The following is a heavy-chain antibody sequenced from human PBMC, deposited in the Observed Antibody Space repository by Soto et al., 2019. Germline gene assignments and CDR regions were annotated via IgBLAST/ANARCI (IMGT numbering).Heavy chain of an antibody. CDR3: TITPIVVVPAAMMAREKYYYYYMDV. D-gene: IGHD2-2*01. V-gene: IGHV3-73*01. CDR2: IRSKANSYAT. CDR1: GFTFSGSA. J-gene: IGHJ6*03. Sequence: GGSLRLSWAASGFTFSGSAMHWVRQASGKGLEWVGRIRSKANSYATAYAASVKGRFTISRDDSKNTAYLQMNSLKTEDTAVYYCTITPIVVVPAAMMAREKYYYYYMDVWGKGTTVTVSS.